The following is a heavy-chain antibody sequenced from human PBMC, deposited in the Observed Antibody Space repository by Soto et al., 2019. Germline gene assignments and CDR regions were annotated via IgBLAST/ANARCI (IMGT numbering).Heavy chain of an antibody. J-gene: IGHJ4*02. CDR2: ARSKAGSFTT. Sequence: EVQLVESGGGLVQPGGSLRLSCAASGFIFSDHYMDWVRQAPGKGLEWVGRARSKAGSFTTQYAASVKGRFTISRDESKNLLYLQMNSLKPEDTAVYYCARDSSSCHGGYCYFDYWGQGTLVTVSS. D-gene: IGHD2-21*02. CDR1: GFIFSDHY. CDR3: ARDSSSCHGGYCYFDY. V-gene: IGHV3-72*01.